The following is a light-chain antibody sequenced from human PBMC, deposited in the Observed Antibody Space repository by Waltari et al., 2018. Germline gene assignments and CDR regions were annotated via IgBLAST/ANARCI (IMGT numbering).Light chain of an antibody. J-gene: IGLJ3*02. CDR1: TPNIGNNY. CDR2: EDN. CDR3: GTWDSSLGIGV. V-gene: IGLV1-51*01. Sequence: QSVLTQAPSVSAAPGQKVTISCSGRTPNIGNNYDSWYQQFPGTTPKLLIYEDNRRPSGIPDRFSGSKSGASATLGITGLQTGDEANYYCGTWDSSLGIGVLGGGTRVTVL.